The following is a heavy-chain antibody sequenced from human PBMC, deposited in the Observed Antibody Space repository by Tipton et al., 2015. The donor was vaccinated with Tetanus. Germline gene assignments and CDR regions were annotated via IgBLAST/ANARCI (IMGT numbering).Heavy chain of an antibody. J-gene: IGHJ4*02. Sequence: TLSLTCTVSGVSMIDSYWNWIRQPAGKGLEWIGRIYSSGTTNYDPSLRGRVTMSIDTSKNRFSLKLDSVTAADTAIYYCARANYDNSKKGPFDSWGQGIPVIVSA. CDR3: ARANYDNSKKGPFDS. CDR2: IYSSGTT. V-gene: IGHV4-4*07. D-gene: IGHD3-9*01. CDR1: GVSMIDSY.